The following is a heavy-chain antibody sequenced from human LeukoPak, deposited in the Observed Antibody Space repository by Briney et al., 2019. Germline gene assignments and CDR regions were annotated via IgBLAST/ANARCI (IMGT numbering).Heavy chain of an antibody. CDR2: IKQDGSEK. Sequence: SGGSLRLSCAASGFTFSSYWVSWVRQAPGKGLEWVANIKQDGSEKYYVDSVKGRFTISRDNAKNSLYLQMNSLRAEDTAVYYCARSSYSSSSSVWGQGTMVTVSS. V-gene: IGHV3-7*03. CDR1: GFTFSSYW. D-gene: IGHD6-6*01. J-gene: IGHJ3*01. CDR3: ARSSYSSSSSV.